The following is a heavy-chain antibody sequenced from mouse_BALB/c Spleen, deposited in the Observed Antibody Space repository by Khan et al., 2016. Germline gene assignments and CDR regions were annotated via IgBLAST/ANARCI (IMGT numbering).Heavy chain of an antibody. V-gene: IGHV1-12*01. Sequence: QVQLQQPGAELVKPGASVKMSCKASGYTFTSYNMHWVKQTPGQGLEWIGAIYPGNGDTSYNQKFKGKATLTADKSSSTAYMQLSSLTSEDSAVYYCAREGNYFDDWGQGTTLTVSS. CDR3: AREGNYFDD. CDR2: IYPGNGDT. CDR1: GYTFTSYN. J-gene: IGHJ2*01. D-gene: IGHD2-14*01.